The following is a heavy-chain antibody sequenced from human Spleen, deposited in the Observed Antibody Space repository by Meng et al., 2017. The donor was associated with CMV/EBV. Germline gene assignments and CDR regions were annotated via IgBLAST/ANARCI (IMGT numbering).Heavy chain of an antibody. CDR3: ARAPGVEAPSDY. Sequence: ASVKVSCKASGYTFTGYYMHWVRQAPGQGLEYMGWINPRTGVTNYGQKFQGRVTMTRDTSISRAYMELNRLRSDDTAVYYCARAPGVEAPSDYWGQGTLVTVS. CDR2: INPRTGVT. D-gene: IGHD2-15*01. V-gene: IGHV1-2*02. J-gene: IGHJ4*02. CDR1: GYTFTGYY.